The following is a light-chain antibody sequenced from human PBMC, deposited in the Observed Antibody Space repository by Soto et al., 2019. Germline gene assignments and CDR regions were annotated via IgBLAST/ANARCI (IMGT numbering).Light chain of an antibody. CDR2: DVS. J-gene: IGLJ3*02. Sequence: QSALTQPRSVSGSPGQSVTISCTGTNSDLGGYNYVSWYQQHPGKAPKVIIYDVSRRPSGVPDRFSGSKSGNTASLTISGLQAEDEADYYCCSYAGTYNFWVFGGGTKVTVL. V-gene: IGLV2-11*01. CDR3: CSYAGTYNFWV. CDR1: NSDLGGYNY.